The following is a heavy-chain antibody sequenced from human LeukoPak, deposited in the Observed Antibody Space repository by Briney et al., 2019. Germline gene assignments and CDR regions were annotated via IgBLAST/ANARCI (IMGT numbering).Heavy chain of an antibody. CDR2: IYTSGST. CDR3: ASSQYFYDSTGYYGYYYYMDV. D-gene: IGHD3-22*01. J-gene: IGHJ6*03. CDR1: GGSISSYY. V-gene: IGHV4-4*07. Sequence: SETLSLTCTVSGGSISSYYWSWIRQPAGKGLEWIGRIYTSGSTNYNPSLKSRVTMSVDTSKNQFSLKLSSVTAADTAVYYCASSQYFYDSTGYYGYYYYMDVWGKGTTVTVSS.